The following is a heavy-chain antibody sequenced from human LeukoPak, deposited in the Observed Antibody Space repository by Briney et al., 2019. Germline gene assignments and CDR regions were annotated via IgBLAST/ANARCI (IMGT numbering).Heavy chain of an antibody. Sequence: GGSLRLSCAASGVTFSSYAMSWVRQGPGEGLEWVSAISGSGGSTYCADSVKGRFTISRDNSKNTLYLQMNSLRAEDTAVYYCAKDLIVGATRYYFDYWGQGTLVTVSS. D-gene: IGHD1-26*01. CDR1: GVTFSSYA. J-gene: IGHJ4*02. CDR3: AKDLIVGATRYYFDY. V-gene: IGHV3-23*01. CDR2: ISGSGGST.